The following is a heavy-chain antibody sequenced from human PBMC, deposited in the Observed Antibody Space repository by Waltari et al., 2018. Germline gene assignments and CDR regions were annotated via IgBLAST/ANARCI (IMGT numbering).Heavy chain of an antibody. CDR1: GFSISGYW. V-gene: IGHV3-23*04. CDR3: AKDGSRSMIDRMGY. Sequence: EVQLVESGGGLIQPGGSLRLSCAASGFSISGYWMHWVRLPPGKGLEWGSAISGSGGSTYYADSVKGRFTISRDNSKNTLYLQMNSLRAEDTAVYYCAKDGSRSMIDRMGYWGQGTLVTVSS. CDR2: ISGSGGST. J-gene: IGHJ4*02. D-gene: IGHD3-22*01.